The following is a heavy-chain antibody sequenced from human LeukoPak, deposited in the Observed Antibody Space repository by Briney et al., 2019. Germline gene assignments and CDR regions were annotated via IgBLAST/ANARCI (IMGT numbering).Heavy chain of an antibody. CDR3: AKGFYSSGQHYWYFDL. V-gene: IGHV3-43*02. Sequence: GGSLRLSCAASGFTFDDYAMHWVRQAPRRGLEWVSLISGPGISTSYADSVKGRFTTSRDNSKNSLYLQMNSLRTEDTAFYYCAKGFYSSGQHYWYFDLWGRGTLVTVSS. D-gene: IGHD6-19*01. CDR1: GFTFDDYA. CDR2: ISGPGIST. J-gene: IGHJ2*01.